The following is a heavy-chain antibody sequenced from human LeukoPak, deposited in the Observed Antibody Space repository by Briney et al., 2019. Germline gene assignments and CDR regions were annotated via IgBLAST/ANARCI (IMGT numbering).Heavy chain of an antibody. CDR2: IYWNGDK. CDR1: GFSLSTRGVG. D-gene: IGHD4-17*01. CDR3: ELSMGTVTLFDY. V-gene: IGHV2-5*01. J-gene: IGHJ4*02. Sequence: KLSGPTLAKPTPTLSLTCTFSGFSLSTRGVGVGWIRQPPGNALEWLTLIYWNGDKRYNPSLNSRLTITKNTSKNQVVLTITNMAAVDTATYCCELSMGTVTLFDYWGQGTLVTVSS.